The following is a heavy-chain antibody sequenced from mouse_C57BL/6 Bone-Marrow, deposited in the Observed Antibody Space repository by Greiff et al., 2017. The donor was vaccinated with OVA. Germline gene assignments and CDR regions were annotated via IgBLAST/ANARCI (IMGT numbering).Heavy chain of an antibody. V-gene: IGHV1-50*01. CDR2: IDPSDSYT. CDR3: ASNYPDY. CDR1: GYTFTSYW. Sequence: VQLQQPGAELVKPGASAKLSCKASGYTFTSYWMQWVKQRPGQGLEWIGEIDPSDSYTNYNQKFKGKATLTVDTSSSTAYMQLSSLTSEDSAVYYCASNYPDYWGQGTTLTVSS. J-gene: IGHJ2*01.